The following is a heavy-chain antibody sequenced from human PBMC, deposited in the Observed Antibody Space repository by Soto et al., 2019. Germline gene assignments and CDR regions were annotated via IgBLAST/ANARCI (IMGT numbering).Heavy chain of an antibody. Sequence: SETLSLTCTVSGGSISSYYWSWIRQPPGKGLEWIGYIYYSGSTNYNPSLKSRVTISVDTSKNQFSLKLSSVTAADTAVYYCARAANYCSGGSCYSSPYYYYYYMDVWGKGTTVTVSS. CDR1: GGSISSYY. CDR2: IYYSGST. CDR3: ARAANYCSGGSCYSSPYYYYYYMDV. D-gene: IGHD2-15*01. V-gene: IGHV4-59*01. J-gene: IGHJ6*03.